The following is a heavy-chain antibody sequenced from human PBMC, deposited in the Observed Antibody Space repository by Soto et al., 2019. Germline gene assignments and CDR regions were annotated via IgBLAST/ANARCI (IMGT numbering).Heavy chain of an antibody. CDR1: GGTFSSYA. CDR2: IIPIFGTA. Sequence: QVQLVQSGAEVKKPGSSVKVSCKASGGTFSSYAISWVRQAPGQGLEWMGGIIPIFGTANYAQKFQGRVTITADESTSTAYMELSSLRSEDTAVYYCARALTMVRGVIYGAFDPRGQGTLVTVSS. J-gene: IGHJ5*02. CDR3: ARALTMVRGVIYGAFDP. V-gene: IGHV1-69*01. D-gene: IGHD3-10*01.